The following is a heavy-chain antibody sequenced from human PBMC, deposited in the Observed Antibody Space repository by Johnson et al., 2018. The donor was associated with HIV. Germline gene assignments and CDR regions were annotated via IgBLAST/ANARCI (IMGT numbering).Heavy chain of an antibody. V-gene: IGHV3-11*04. D-gene: IGHD1-20*01. J-gene: IGHJ3*02. CDR1: GFTFSDYY. Sequence: QEKLVESGGGLVKPGGSLRLSCAASGFTFSDYYMSWIRQAPGKGLEWVSYISSSGNTIYYADSVTGRFTISRDNAKNSLYLQMSSLKAEDTAVYYCARAPYNWNAGLFGAFDMWGQGTMVTVSS. CDR2: ISSSGNTI. CDR3: ARAPYNWNAGLFGAFDM.